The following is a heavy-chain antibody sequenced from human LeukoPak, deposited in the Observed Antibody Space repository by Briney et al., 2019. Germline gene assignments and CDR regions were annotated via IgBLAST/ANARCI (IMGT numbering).Heavy chain of an antibody. CDR2: IIPIFGTA. Sequence: ASVKVSCKASGGTFSSYAISWVRQAPGQGLEWMGGIIPIFGTANYAQKFQGRVTITADESTSTAYMELSSLRSEDTAVYYCARREERWLQLQGPFDYWGQGTLVTVSS. CDR3: ARREERWLQLQGPFDY. D-gene: IGHD5-24*01. V-gene: IGHV1-69*13. CDR1: GGTFSSYA. J-gene: IGHJ4*02.